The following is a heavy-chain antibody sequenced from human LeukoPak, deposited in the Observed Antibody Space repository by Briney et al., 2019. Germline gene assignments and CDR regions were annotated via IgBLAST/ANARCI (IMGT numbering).Heavy chain of an antibody. CDR1: GYTFTGYY. D-gene: IGHD2-2*01. J-gene: IGHJ4*02. CDR3: ARTLEGVVVPAALDY. Sequence: GASVKVSCKASGYTFTGYYMHWVRQAPGQGLEWMGWINPNSGGTNYAQKFQGRVTMTRDTSISTAYMELSRLRSDDTAVYYCARTLEGVVVPAALDYWGQGTLVIVSS. V-gene: IGHV1-2*02. CDR2: INPNSGGT.